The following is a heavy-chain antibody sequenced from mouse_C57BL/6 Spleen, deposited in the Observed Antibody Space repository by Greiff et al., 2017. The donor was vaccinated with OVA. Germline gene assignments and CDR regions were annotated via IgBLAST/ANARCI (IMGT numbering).Heavy chain of an antibody. CDR3: TRSIYDYDGGWYAMDY. V-gene: IGHV1-15*01. J-gene: IGHJ4*01. CDR1: GYTFTDYE. D-gene: IGHD2-4*01. CDR2: IDPETGGT. Sequence: QVQLQQSGAELVRPGASVTLSCKASGYTFTDYEMHWVKQTPVHGLEWIGAIDPETGGTAYNQKFKGKAILTADKSSSTAYMELRSLTSEDSAVYYCTRSIYDYDGGWYAMDYWGQGTSVTVSS.